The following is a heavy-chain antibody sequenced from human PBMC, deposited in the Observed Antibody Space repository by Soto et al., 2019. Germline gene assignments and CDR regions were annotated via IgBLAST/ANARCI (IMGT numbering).Heavy chain of an antibody. CDR3: AARFRHMVRGAHGYYYYMDV. CDR1: GGSFSGYY. J-gene: IGHJ6*03. V-gene: IGHV4-34*01. D-gene: IGHD3-10*01. CDR2: INHSGST. Sequence: SETMSLTCAVYGGSFSGYYWSWIRQPPGKGLEWIGEINHSGSTNYNPSLKSRVTISVDTSKNQFSLRLSSVTAADTAVYYCAARFRHMVRGAHGYYYYMDVWGKGTTVTVSS.